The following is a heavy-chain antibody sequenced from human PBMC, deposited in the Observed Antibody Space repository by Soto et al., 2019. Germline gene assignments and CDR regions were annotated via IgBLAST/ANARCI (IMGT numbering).Heavy chain of an antibody. CDR2: ISGSGGTI. CDR3: AKQSRYYYYGVDV. V-gene: IGHV3-48*03. D-gene: IGHD4-4*01. J-gene: IGHJ6*02. Sequence: PGGSLRLSCAASKFTFSSHEMNWVRQAPGKGLEWVSYISGSGGTINYADSVKGRFTISRDNAKNSLYQQMNSLRVEDTAVYYCAKQSRYYYYGVDVWGQGTTVTVSS. CDR1: KFTFSSHE.